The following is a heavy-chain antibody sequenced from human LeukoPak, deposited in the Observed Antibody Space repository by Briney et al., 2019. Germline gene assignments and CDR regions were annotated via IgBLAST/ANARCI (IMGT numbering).Heavy chain of an antibody. V-gene: IGHV3-53*01. CDR1: GFTVITND. D-gene: IGHD1-14*01. CDR3: ARGVEPLAANTLAY. CDR2: LYSDGNT. Sequence: GGSLTLSCAASGFTVITNDMTWVRQAPGKGLEWVSVLYSDGNTKYADSVQGRFTISRDNSKNTLYLEMNSLSPDDTAVYYCARGVEPLAANTLAYWGQGTLVSVSS. J-gene: IGHJ4*02.